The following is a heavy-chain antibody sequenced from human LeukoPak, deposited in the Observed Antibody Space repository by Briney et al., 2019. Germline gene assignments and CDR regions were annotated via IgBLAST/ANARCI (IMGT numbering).Heavy chain of an antibody. J-gene: IGHJ4*02. V-gene: IGHV3-48*01. Sequence: PGGSLRPSCAASGFTFGTYDMNWVRQAPGKGLEWVSYISSSSRAIYYADSVKGRFTISRDSAKNSLYLQMNNLRAEDTAVYYCARRFDRWGQGTLVTVSS. CDR1: GFTFGTYD. CDR2: ISSSSRAI. CDR3: ARRFDR.